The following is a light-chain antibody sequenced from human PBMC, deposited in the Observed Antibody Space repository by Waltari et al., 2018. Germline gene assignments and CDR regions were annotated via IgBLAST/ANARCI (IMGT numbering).Light chain of an antibody. J-gene: IGKJ3*01. V-gene: IGKV1-5*03. CDR1: QNINNW. Sequence: DIQMTQCPSTLSASVGDRVSITCRASQNINNWLAWYQQKPGKPPNLLIYKTSSLESGVPSRFSGSGSGTEFTLTISCLQPDDFATYYCQQYNSYSLFTFGPGTKVEIK. CDR3: QQYNSYSLFT. CDR2: KTS.